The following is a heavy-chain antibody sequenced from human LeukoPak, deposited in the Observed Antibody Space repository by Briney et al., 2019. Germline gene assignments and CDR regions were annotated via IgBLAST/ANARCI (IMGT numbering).Heavy chain of an antibody. V-gene: IGHV3-23*01. Sequence: GGSLRLSCAASGFTFSSYAMSWVRQAPGKGLEWVSAISGSGGSTYYADSVKGRFTISRDNSKNTLYLQMNSLRAEDTAVCYCATLVVVAALVDYYMDVWGKGTTVTVSS. CDR1: GFTFSSYA. D-gene: IGHD2-15*01. J-gene: IGHJ6*03. CDR3: ATLVVVAALVDYYMDV. CDR2: ISGSGGST.